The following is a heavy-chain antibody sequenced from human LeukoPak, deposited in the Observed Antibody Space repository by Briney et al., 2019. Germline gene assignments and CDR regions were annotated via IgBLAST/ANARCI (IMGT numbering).Heavy chain of an antibody. Sequence: GESLKISCKGSGYNFTTYFIGWVRQMPGKGLEWVGVINPGDSHTIYSPSFQGHVTISADKSIGTAYLQWSSLKASDTAMSYCARLITGAYYFDYWGQGTLVTVSS. CDR2: INPGDSHT. V-gene: IGHV5-51*01. CDR3: ARLITGAYYFDY. D-gene: IGHD1-20*01. CDR1: GYNFTTYF. J-gene: IGHJ4*02.